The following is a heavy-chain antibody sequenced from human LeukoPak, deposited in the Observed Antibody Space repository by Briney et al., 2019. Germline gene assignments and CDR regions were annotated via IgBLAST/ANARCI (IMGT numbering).Heavy chain of an antibody. V-gene: IGHV3-21*04. J-gene: IGHJ3*02. D-gene: IGHD3-3*01. CDR3: ARAGGHYDFWSGYYTGLDAFDI. CDR1: GFTFSSYT. CDR2: ISSSSNYI. Sequence: GGSLRLSCAASGFTFSSYTMNWVRQAPGKGLEWVSSISSSSNYIYYADSVKGRFTISRDNSKNTLYLQMNSLRAEDTAVYYCARAGGHYDFWSGYYTGLDAFDIWGQGTMVTVSS.